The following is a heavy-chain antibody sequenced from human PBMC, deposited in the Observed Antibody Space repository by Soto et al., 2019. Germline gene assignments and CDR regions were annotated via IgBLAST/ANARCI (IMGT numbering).Heavy chain of an antibody. D-gene: IGHD3-10*01. CDR1: GFTFDDYA. J-gene: IGHJ3*02. Sequence: EVQLVESGGGLVQPGRSLRLSCAASGFTFDDYAMHWVRQTPGKSLEWVSGISWNSGSTGYADSVKGRFTISRDNARNSLYLQMNSLRAEDTAVYYCAKVWSSKGLANFFSAFDIWGQGTMVTVSS. V-gene: IGHV3-9*01. CDR3: AKVWSSKGLANFFSAFDI. CDR2: ISWNSGST.